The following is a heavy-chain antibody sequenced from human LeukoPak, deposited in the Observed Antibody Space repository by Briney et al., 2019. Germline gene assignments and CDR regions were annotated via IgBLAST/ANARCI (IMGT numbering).Heavy chain of an antibody. CDR3: AELGITMIGGV. CDR1: GFTFSNYV. Sequence: PGGSLGLSCAASGFTFSNYVMSWVRQAPGKGLEWVSAISGSGGSTYYADSVKGRFTISRDNAKNSLYLQMNSLRAEDTAVYYCAELGITMIGGVWGKGTTVTISS. J-gene: IGHJ6*04. CDR2: ISGSGGST. D-gene: IGHD3-10*02. V-gene: IGHV3-23*01.